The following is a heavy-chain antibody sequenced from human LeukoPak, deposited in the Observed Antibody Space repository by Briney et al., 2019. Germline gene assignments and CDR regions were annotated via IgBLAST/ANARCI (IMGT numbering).Heavy chain of an antibody. CDR2: ISSGSTI. J-gene: IGHJ6*02. CDR1: GFTFSSYS. Sequence: PGGSLRLSCAASGFTFSSYSMNWVRQAPGKGLEWVSYISSGSTIYYADSVKGRFTISRDNAKNSLYLQMNSLRAEDTAVYYCARESLPMVRGVIDYYGMDVWGQGTTVTVSS. V-gene: IGHV3-48*04. CDR3: ARESLPMVRGVIDYYGMDV. D-gene: IGHD3-10*01.